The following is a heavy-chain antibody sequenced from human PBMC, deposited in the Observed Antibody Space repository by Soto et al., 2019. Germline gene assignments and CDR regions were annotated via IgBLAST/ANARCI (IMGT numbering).Heavy chain of an antibody. Sequence: QVQLQASGPGLVKPSQTLSLACTVSDGSVSRGGYYWSWIRQSPGKNLVWIGNIYYTARTSYNPSLKSRLTISLETSKRQFSLRLASVSAADTAVYYCAREGSYHYFDYWGQGALVTVSS. D-gene: IGHD1-26*01. V-gene: IGHV4-31*03. CDR3: AREGSYHYFDY. CDR2: IYYTART. J-gene: IGHJ4*02. CDR1: DGSVSRGGYY.